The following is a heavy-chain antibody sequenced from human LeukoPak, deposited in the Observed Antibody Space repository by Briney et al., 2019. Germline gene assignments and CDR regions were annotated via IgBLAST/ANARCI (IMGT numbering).Heavy chain of an antibody. V-gene: IGHV3-7*03. Sequence: GGSLRLSCAASGFTFSSYWMSCVRQPPGKGMEWVAKIKQDGREKYYVDSVKGRFTISRDNAKNSLYLQMNSLRAEDTAVYYCARVQKQWLVPHYFDYWGQGTLVTASS. CDR1: GFTFSSYW. CDR3: ARVQKQWLVPHYFDY. D-gene: IGHD6-19*01. J-gene: IGHJ4*02. CDR2: IKQDGREK.